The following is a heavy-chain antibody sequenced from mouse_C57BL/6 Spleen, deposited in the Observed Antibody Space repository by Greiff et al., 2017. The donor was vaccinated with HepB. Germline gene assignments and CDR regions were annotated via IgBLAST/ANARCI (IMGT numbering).Heavy chain of an antibody. V-gene: IGHV1-50*01. CDR1: GYTFTSYW. Sequence: LQQPGAELVKPGASVKLSFQASGYTFTSYWMQWVKQRPGQGLEWIGEIDPSDSYTNYNQKFKGKATLTVDTSSSTAYMQLSSLTSEDSAVYYCASGDYDWFAYWGQGTLVTVSA. CDR3: ASGDYDWFAY. J-gene: IGHJ3*01. D-gene: IGHD2-4*01. CDR2: IDPSDSYT.